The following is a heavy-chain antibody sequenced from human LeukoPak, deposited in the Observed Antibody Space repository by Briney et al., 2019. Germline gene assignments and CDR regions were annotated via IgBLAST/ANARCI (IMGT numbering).Heavy chain of an antibody. J-gene: IGHJ4*02. CDR1: GFTFDDYA. CDR3: ARDGYSFGHDFDY. D-gene: IGHD5-18*01. CDR2: ISWNSGSI. V-gene: IGHV3-9*01. Sequence: PGGSLRLSCAASGFTFDDYAMHWVRQAPGKGLEWVSGISWNSGSIGYADSAKGRFTISRDNAKNTLYLQMNSLRAEDTAVYYCARDGYSFGHDFDYWGQGTLVTVSS.